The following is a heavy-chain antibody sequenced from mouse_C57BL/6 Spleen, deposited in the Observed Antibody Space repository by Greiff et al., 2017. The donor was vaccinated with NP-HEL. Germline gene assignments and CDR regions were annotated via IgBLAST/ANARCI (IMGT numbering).Heavy chain of an antibody. CDR1: GYTFTSYW. Sequence: QVQLQQPGAELVKPGASVKLSCKASGYTFTSYWMHWVKQRPGQGLEWIGMIYPNSGSTNYNEKFKSKATLTADKSSSTAYLQLSSLTSQDSAVYYCAFDGYCVFWFAYWGQGTLVTVSA. CDR2: IYPNSGST. J-gene: IGHJ3*01. D-gene: IGHD2-3*01. V-gene: IGHV1-64*01. CDR3: AFDGYCVFWFAY.